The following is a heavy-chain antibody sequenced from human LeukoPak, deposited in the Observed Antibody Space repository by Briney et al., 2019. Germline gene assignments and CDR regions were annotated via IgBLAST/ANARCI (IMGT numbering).Heavy chain of an antibody. D-gene: IGHD1-26*01. V-gene: IGHV4-59*13. J-gene: IGHJ4*02. CDR2: IYYSGSS. Sequence: SETLSLTCTVSGGSISTYYWSWIRQPPGKGLEWIGYIYYSGSSSYNPSLKSRVTISVDSSKNQFSLKLNSVTAADTAVYYCARWGEGGTTWSFDYWGQGTLVIVSS. CDR1: GGSISTYY. CDR3: ARWGEGGTTWSFDY.